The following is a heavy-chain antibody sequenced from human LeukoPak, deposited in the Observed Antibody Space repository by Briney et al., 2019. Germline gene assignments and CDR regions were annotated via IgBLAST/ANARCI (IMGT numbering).Heavy chain of an antibody. J-gene: IGHJ5*02. CDR3: ARSYGDYGWYNWFDP. CDR1: GGSIGSGGYS. CDR2: IYHSGST. Sequence: SETLSLTCAVSGGSIGSGGYSWSWIRQPPGKGLEWIGYIYHSGSTYYNPSLKSRVTISVDRSKNQFSLKLSSVTAADTAVYYCARSYGDYGWYNWFDPWGQGTLVTVSS. D-gene: IGHD4-17*01. V-gene: IGHV4-30-2*01.